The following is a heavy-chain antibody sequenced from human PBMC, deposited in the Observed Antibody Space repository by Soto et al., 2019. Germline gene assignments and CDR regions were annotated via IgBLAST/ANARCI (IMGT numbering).Heavy chain of an antibody. J-gene: IGHJ4*02. CDR3: VKAPQITMVRGVINPDFDY. CDR2: ISSNGGST. V-gene: IGHV3-64D*08. D-gene: IGHD3-10*01. Sequence: GGSLRLSCSASGFTFSSYAMHWVRQAPGEGLEYVSAISSNGGSTYYADSVKGRFTISRDNSKNTLYLQMSSLRAEDTAVYYCVKAPQITMVRGVINPDFDYWGQGTLVTVSS. CDR1: GFTFSSYA.